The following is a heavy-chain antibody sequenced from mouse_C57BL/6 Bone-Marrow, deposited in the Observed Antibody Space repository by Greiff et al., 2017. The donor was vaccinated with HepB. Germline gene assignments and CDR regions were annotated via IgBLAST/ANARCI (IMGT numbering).Heavy chain of an antibody. Sequence: LVESGAELARPGASVKLSCKASGYTFTSYGISWVKQRTGQGLEWIGEIYPRSGNTYYNEKFKGKATLTADKSSSTAYMELRSLTSEDSAVYYCAREGSSLYAMDYWGQGTSVTVSS. CDR2: IYPRSGNT. CDR1: GYTFTSYG. CDR3: AREGSSLYAMDY. V-gene: IGHV1-81*01. J-gene: IGHJ4*01. D-gene: IGHD1-1*01.